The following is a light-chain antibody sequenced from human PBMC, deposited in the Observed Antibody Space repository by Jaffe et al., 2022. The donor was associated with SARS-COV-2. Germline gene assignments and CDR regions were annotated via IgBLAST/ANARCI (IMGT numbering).Light chain of an antibody. Sequence: EIVLTQSPGTLSLSPGDRATLSCRASQTVSSNYLAWYQQIPGQAPRLLIYTASSRAAGIPDRFSGSGSGTDFTLTVSRLEPEDFAVYYCQQYGSSPQTFGQGTKVEVK. J-gene: IGKJ1*01. CDR3: QQYGSSPQT. V-gene: IGKV3-20*01. CDR2: TAS. CDR1: QTVSSNY.